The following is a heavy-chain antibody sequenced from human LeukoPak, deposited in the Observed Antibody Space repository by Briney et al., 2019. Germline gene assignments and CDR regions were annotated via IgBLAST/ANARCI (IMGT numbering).Heavy chain of an antibody. J-gene: IGHJ5*02. CDR2: IYYNGTT. Sequence: WETLSLTCTVSGGSISPYYWSWIRQPPGKGLEWIGYIYYNGTTKYNPSLKSRVTISVDTSKNYFSLRLTSVTAADTAVYYCARSRNRFDPRGQGTLVTVSS. CDR1: GGSISPYY. V-gene: IGHV4-59*01. CDR3: ARSRNRFDP.